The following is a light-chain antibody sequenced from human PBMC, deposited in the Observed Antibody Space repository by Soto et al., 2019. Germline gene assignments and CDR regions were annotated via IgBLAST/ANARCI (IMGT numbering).Light chain of an antibody. J-gene: IGKJ1*01. Sequence: EVVLTQSPGTLSLSPGERATLSCRASQSVTNNYLAWYQQKPGQAPRLLIYGASNRATGIPDRFSGSGSGTDFTLTISRLEPEDFAVYYGQRCGSLGTFGQGAKVDIK. CDR3: QRCGSLGT. CDR1: QSVTNNY. V-gene: IGKV3-20*01. CDR2: GAS.